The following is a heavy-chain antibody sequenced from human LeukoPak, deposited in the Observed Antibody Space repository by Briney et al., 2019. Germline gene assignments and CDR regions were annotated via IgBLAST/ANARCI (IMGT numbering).Heavy chain of an antibody. CDR1: GGSIGSSSNDY. V-gene: IGHV4-61*01. J-gene: IGHJ4*02. D-gene: IGHD3-22*01. CDR2: IYYSGST. Sequence: SETLSLTCSVSGGSIGSSSNDYWTWIRQPPGKGLEWIGYIYYSGSTNYNPSLKSRVTISVDTSKNQFSLKLSSVTAADTAVYYCARGADSSGYYSIFYFDYWGQGTLVTVSS. CDR3: ARGADSSGYYSIFYFDY.